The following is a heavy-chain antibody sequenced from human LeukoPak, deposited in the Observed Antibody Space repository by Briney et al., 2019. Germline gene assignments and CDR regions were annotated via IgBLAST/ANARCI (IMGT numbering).Heavy chain of an antibody. CDR2: MNPNSGNT. CDR3: ARGSAYSSRNYYYYGMDV. D-gene: IGHD6-13*01. Sequence: ASVKVSCKASGYTFTSYDINWVRQATGQGLEWMGWMNPNSGNTGYAQKFQGRVTMTRNTSISTAYMELSSLRSEDTAVYYCARGSAYSSRNYYYYGMDVWGQGTTVTVSS. V-gene: IGHV1-8*01. J-gene: IGHJ6*02. CDR1: GYTFTSYD.